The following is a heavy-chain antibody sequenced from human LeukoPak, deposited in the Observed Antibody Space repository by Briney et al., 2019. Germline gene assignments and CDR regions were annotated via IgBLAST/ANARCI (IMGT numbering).Heavy chain of an antibody. Sequence: SETLSLTCTVSGGSISSYYWSWIRQPAGKGPEWIGRIYTSGSTNYNPSLKSRVTMSVDTSKNQFSLKLSSVTAADTAVYYCARYYDILTGPEQAFDIWGQGTMVTVSS. D-gene: IGHD3-9*01. CDR1: GGSISSYY. CDR3: ARYYDILTGPEQAFDI. J-gene: IGHJ3*02. V-gene: IGHV4-4*07. CDR2: IYTSGST.